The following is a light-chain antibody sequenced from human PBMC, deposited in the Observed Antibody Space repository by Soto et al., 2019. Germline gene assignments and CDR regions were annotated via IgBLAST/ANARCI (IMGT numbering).Light chain of an antibody. Sequence: DIQMTQSPSTLSASVGDRVTVTCRASQTSNSWLALYQQKQGKATKLLIYKASTLESGVPTRFSGSGSGTEFTLTLSSLQPDDFATYYLQQYNSYPWTFGQGTKVEIK. CDR1: QTSNSW. CDR2: KAS. J-gene: IGKJ1*01. V-gene: IGKV1-5*03. CDR3: QQYNSYPWT.